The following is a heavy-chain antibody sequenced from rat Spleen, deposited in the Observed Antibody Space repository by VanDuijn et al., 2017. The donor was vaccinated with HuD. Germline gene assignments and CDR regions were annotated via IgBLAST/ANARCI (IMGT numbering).Heavy chain of an antibody. CDR3: TRENGGLPVAY. Sequence: QVQLKESGPGLVQPSQTLSLTCTVSGFSLTSYTVSWVRQPPGKGLEWIAAISSGGNTYYNSGLKSRLSISRDTSKSQVFLKMNSLQTDDTGTYYCTRENGGLPVAYWGPGVMVTVSS. CDR2: ISSGGNT. V-gene: IGHV2-6*01. J-gene: IGHJ2*01. CDR1: GFSLTSYT. D-gene: IGHD1-11*01.